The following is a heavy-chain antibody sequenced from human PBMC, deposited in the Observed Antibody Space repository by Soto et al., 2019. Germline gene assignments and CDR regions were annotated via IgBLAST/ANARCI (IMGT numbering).Heavy chain of an antibody. CDR2: IYYTGSA. D-gene: IGHD3-22*01. J-gene: IGHJ4*02. Sequence: PSETLSLTCTVSGGSISSYYWSWIRQPPGKGLEWIGYIYYTGSASYNPSLKSRVTISVDTSKNQFSLNLSSVTAADTAVYYCARGSYYHSSDSNKCFDYWGQGTLVTVSS. CDR1: GGSISSYY. CDR3: ARGSYYHSSDSNKCFDY. V-gene: IGHV4-59*01.